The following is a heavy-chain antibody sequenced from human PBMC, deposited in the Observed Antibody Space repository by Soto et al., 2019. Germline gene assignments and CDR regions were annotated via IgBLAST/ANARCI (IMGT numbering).Heavy chain of an antibody. V-gene: IGHV4-59*01. CDR1: GGSISSYY. J-gene: IGHJ3*02. D-gene: IGHD6-13*01. Sequence: SETLSLTCTVSGGSISSYYWSWIRQPPGKGLEWIGYIYYSGSTNYNPSLKSRVTISVDTSKNQFSLKLSSVTAADTAVYYCARDRPFQEQQLVLPGAFDIWGQGTRVTVSS. CDR3: ARDRPFQEQQLVLPGAFDI. CDR2: IYYSGST.